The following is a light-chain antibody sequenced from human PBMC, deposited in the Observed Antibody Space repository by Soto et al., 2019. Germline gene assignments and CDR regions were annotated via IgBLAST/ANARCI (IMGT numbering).Light chain of an antibody. CDR3: QQYGSSRP. CDR2: GAS. Sequence: EIVLTQSPGTLSLSPGEIATLSCRASQSVSSSYVAWYQQKPGQAPRLLIYGASSRATGIPDRFSGSGSGTDLTLTSSRLEPEYFAVYYCQQYGSSRPFGQGNKVEIK. V-gene: IGKV3-20*01. J-gene: IGKJ1*01. CDR1: QSVSSSY.